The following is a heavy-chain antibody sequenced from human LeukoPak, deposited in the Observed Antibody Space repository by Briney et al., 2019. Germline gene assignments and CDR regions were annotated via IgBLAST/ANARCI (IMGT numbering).Heavy chain of an antibody. CDR1: GGSLSDSY. CDR2: MNDFAST. D-gene: IGHD2-21*02. V-gene: IGHV4-34*01. CDR3: ARGASCGGDCYWEDYYCYGRDV. Sequence: SETLSLTCAVYGGSLSDSYWSWIRQPPGKGVEWIGEMNDFASTNYNPSLKSRVALSLDTSKNQFSLRLSSVTAADTAVYFCARGASCGGDCYWEDYYCYGRDVWGQGTTVTVSS. J-gene: IGHJ6*02.